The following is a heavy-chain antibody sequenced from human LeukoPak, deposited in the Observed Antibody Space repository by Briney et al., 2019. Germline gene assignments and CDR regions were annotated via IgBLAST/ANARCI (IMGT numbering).Heavy chain of an antibody. Sequence: GASVKVSCKXSGYTFTSYYMHRVRQAPGQGLEWMGRIIPIFVTVNYPQKFQGRVTITMDESRSTAYMELSSLRSEDTAVYYCARDGRDSSGFYWRGGPNWFDPWGQGTLVTVSS. V-gene: IGHV1-69*05. J-gene: IGHJ5*02. CDR1: GYTFTSYY. CDR2: IIPIFVTV. CDR3: ARDGRDSSGFYWRGGPNWFDP. D-gene: IGHD3-22*01.